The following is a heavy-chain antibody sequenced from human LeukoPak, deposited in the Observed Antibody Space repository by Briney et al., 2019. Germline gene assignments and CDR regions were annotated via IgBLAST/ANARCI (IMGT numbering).Heavy chain of an antibody. D-gene: IGHD1-26*01. J-gene: IGHJ3*02. CDR2: INPDDEST. V-gene: IGHV3-74*01. CDR3: LTILEATIDAFDI. CDR1: GFTFRKYW. Sequence: PGGFLRLSCVASGFTFRKYWLHWVRQAPGKGLEWVSRINPDDESTSYADSVRGRFTISRDNAKNTLYLQMNSLRAEDTAVYYCLTILEATIDAFDIWGQGTMVTVSS.